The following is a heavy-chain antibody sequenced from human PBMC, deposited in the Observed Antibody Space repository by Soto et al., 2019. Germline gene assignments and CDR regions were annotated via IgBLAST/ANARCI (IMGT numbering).Heavy chain of an antibody. V-gene: IGHV3-23*01. Sequence: EVHLLESGGGLIQPGGSLRLSCAASGFTFSGYAMSWVRQAPGRGLEWVSAISGSGGSTFYADSVKGRFTISRDNSKDPMYLQMHSLRAEDTAVYYCAKATYYDFWSGSGPFDYWGLGALVSVSS. D-gene: IGHD3-3*01. CDR3: AKATYYDFWSGSGPFDY. CDR2: ISGSGGST. J-gene: IGHJ4*02. CDR1: GFTFSGYA.